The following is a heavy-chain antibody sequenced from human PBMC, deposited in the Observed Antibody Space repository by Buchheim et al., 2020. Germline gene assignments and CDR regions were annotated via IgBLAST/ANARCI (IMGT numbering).Heavy chain of an antibody. CDR3: ARDSYDSSGTWFDP. V-gene: IGHV4-61*02. CDR2: IYTSGST. J-gene: IGHJ5*02. Sequence: QVQLQESGPGLVKPSQTLSLTCTVSGGSISRGSYYWSWIRQPAGKGLEWIGRIYTSGSTNYNPSLKSRVTISVDTSKNQFSLKLSSVTAADTAVYYCARDSYDSSGTWFDPWGQGTL. D-gene: IGHD3-22*01. CDR1: GGSISRGSYY.